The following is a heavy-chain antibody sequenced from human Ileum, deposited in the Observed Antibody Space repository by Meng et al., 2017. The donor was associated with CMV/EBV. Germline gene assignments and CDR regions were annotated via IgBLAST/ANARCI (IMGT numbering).Heavy chain of an antibody. CDR1: SASISPYY. CDR3: ARGQTVRGFEY. D-gene: IGHD3-10*01. J-gene: IGHJ4*02. Sequence: QGDLRESGPGLVKPSETLSLPCTVSSASISPYYWNWIRQPAGKGLEWIGRIYTGGPTDYNPSLKSRVTMSVDTSKNQFFLNLSSVTAADTAVYYCARGQTVRGFEYWGLGILVTVFS. CDR2: IYTGGPT. V-gene: IGHV4-4*07.